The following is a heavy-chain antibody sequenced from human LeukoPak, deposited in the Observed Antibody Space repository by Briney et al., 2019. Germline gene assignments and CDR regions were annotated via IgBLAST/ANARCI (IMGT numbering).Heavy chain of an antibody. CDR2: ISPRGDIK. V-gene: IGHV3-23*01. D-gene: IGHD4/OR15-4a*01. CDR3: ARRAGAYSHPYDY. CDR1: GFTFSSHG. J-gene: IGHJ4*02. Sequence: GGSLRLSCAASGFTFSSHGMNWVRQAPGKGLEWVSGISPRGDIKYYADSVKGRFTISRDNSKNTLYLQMNSLRAEDTAVYYCARRAGAYSHPYDYWGQGTLVTVSS.